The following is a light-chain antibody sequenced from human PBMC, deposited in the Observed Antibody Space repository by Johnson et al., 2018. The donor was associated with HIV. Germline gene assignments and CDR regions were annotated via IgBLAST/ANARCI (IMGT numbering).Light chain of an antibody. Sequence: QSVLTQPPSVSAAPGQKVTISCSGTSSNVGNNYVSWYQQFPGTAPKLLIYEKNKRPSGIPDRFSASKSGTSATLAITGLQTGDEADYYCGTWDSSLSAHYGVGTGPKVTVL. J-gene: IGLJ1*01. CDR2: EKN. CDR1: SSNVGNNY. V-gene: IGLV1-51*02. CDR3: GTWDSSLSAHYG.